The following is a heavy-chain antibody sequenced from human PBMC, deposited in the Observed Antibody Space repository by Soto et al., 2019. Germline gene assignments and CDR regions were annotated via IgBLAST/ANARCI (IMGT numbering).Heavy chain of an antibody. CDR2: ISYDGSNK. D-gene: IGHD4-4*01. CDR1: GFTFSSYA. V-gene: IGHV3-30-3*01. Sequence: QVQLVESGGGVVQPGRSLRLSCAASGFTFSSYAMHWVRQAPGKGLEWVAVISYDGSNKYYADSVKGRFTISRDNSKNNLYLQMNRLRAEDTAVFYCARDKSYSTYEKHEHPYYYYGMDVWGQGTTVTVSS. CDR3: ARDKSYSTYEKHEHPYYYYGMDV. J-gene: IGHJ6*02.